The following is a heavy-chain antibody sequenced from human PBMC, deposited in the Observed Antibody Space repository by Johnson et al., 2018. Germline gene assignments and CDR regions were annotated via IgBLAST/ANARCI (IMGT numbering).Heavy chain of an antibody. V-gene: IGHV3-23*04. Sequence: EVQLVESGGGLVQPGGSLRLSCAASGFSSSTYAMTWVRQAPGKGLEWVSGISGNSENTFYADSVKGRYTVSRDNSKNMLYLQMNSLRAGDTAIYYCAKDSYGDSSCYFDYWGQGILVTVSS. CDR2: ISGNSENT. D-gene: IGHD3-22*01. J-gene: IGHJ4*02. CDR3: AKDSYGDSSCYFDY. CDR1: GFSSSTYA.